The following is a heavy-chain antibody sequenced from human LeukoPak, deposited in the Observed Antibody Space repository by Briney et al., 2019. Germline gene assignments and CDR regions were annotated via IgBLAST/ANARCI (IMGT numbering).Heavy chain of an antibody. D-gene: IGHD5-18*01. V-gene: IGHV4-34*01. CDR3: ARTSSRRIQLWPRGNWFDP. Sequence: SETLSLTCAVYGGSFSGYYWSWIRQPPGKGLEWIGEINHSGSTNYNPSLKSRVTISVDTSKNQFSLKLSSVTAADTAVYYCARTSSRRIQLWPRGNWFDPWGQGVLVAVSS. J-gene: IGHJ5*02. CDR1: GGSFSGYY. CDR2: INHSGST.